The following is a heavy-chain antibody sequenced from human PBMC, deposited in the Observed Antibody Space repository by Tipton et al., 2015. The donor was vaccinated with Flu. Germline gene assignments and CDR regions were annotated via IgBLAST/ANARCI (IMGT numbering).Heavy chain of an antibody. J-gene: IGHJ4*02. V-gene: IGHV3-7*01. CDR2: IKEDGSQK. CDR3: ARVTGAYDYSDY. Sequence: GSLRLSCAASGFTFRRYWMSWVRQAPGKGLEWVANIKEDGSQKYYVDSVKGRFTISRDNAKNSVYLQMNSLRAEDTAVYYCARVTGAYDYSDYWGQGTLATVSS. CDR1: GFTFRRYW. D-gene: IGHD5-12*01.